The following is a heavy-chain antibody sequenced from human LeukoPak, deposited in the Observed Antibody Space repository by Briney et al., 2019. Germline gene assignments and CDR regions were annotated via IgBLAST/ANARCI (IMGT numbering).Heavy chain of an antibody. D-gene: IGHD4-17*01. CDR2: INWNGGST. J-gene: IGHJ5*02. V-gene: IGHV3-20*04. CDR3: ARDSRDRDYGDPWFDP. Sequence: GGSLRLSCAASGFTFDDYGMSWVRQAPGKGLEWVSGINWNGGSTGYADSVKGRFTISRDNAKNSLYLQMNSLRAEDTALYYCARDSRDRDYGDPWFDPWGQGTLVTVSS. CDR1: GFTFDDYG.